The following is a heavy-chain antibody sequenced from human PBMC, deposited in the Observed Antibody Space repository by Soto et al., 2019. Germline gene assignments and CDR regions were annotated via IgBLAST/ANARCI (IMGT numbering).Heavy chain of an antibody. J-gene: IGHJ4*02. CDR1: GYTFTNYG. CDR3: AIVATIFDY. Sequence: GASVKVSCKASGYTFTNYGINWVRQAPGQVFEWLGWISAYNGNTNYAQKLQGRVTMTTDTSTSTAYMELRSLRSDDTAVYYCAIVATIFDYWGQGTLVTVSS. CDR2: ISAYNGNT. D-gene: IGHD5-12*01. V-gene: IGHV1-18*01.